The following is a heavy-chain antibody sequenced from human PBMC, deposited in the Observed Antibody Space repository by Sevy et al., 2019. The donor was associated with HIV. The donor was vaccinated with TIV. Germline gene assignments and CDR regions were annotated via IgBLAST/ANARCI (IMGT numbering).Heavy chain of an antibody. Sequence: GGSLRLSCAASRFTVNNNYMTWVRQAPGKGLEGISIIYSDGTTYHADSVKDRFIISRDNSKNMLYLQMNNLRVEDTAAYYCARGKTGYGYALSYWGQGTLVTVSS. CDR2: IYSDGTT. D-gene: IGHD5-18*01. V-gene: IGHV3-66*01. CDR3: ARGKTGYGYALSY. J-gene: IGHJ4*02. CDR1: RFTVNNNY.